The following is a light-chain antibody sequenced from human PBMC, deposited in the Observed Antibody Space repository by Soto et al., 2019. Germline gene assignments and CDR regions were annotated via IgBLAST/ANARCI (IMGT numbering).Light chain of an antibody. CDR2: GVS. CDR3: QHYVNSHPIT. Sequence: EIVLTQSPGTLSLSPGERATLSSRASKSVSSIYLAWYQQKPGQAPRLLIYGVSSRATGIPDRFSGSGSGTDFTLTISRLEPEDFAVYYCQHYVNSHPITFGQGTRLEIK. J-gene: IGKJ5*01. CDR1: KSVSSIY. V-gene: IGKV3-20*01.